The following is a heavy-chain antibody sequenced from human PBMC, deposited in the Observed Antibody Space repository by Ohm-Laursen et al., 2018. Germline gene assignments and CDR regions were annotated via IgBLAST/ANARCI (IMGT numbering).Heavy chain of an antibody. CDR1: GGTFSSYA. D-gene: IGHD1-1*01. V-gene: IGHV1-69*04. J-gene: IGHJ4*02. Sequence: SVKVSCKVSGGTFSSYAISWVRQAPGQGLEWMGRIIPILGIANYAQKLQGRVTMTTDTSTSTAYMELRSLRSDDTAVYYCARGPQLERQVELFYWGQGTLVTVSS. CDR3: ARGPQLERQVELFY. CDR2: IIPILGIA.